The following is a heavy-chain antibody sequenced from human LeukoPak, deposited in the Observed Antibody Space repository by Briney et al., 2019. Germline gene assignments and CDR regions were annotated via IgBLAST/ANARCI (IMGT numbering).Heavy chain of an antibody. V-gene: IGHV1-3*01. CDR3: ARDRPTVTQRAYYFGLDV. CDR1: GYNFRSYI. Sequence: ASVKVSCKSSGYNFRSYIMHWVRQAPGQSLEWMGWINSADGDTKYSAKFQGRITITRDTSASIVYMGLSSLTSEDTAIYYCARDRPTVTQRAYYFGLDVWGKGTTLTVSS. J-gene: IGHJ6*04. CDR2: INSADGDT. D-gene: IGHD4-17*01.